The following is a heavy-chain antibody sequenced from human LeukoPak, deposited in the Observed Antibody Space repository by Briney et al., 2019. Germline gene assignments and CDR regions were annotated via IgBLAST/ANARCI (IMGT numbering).Heavy chain of an antibody. CDR1: GFTFSSSA. CDR2: INQDGSEK. CDR3: ATGYSSGWYFYFQR. V-gene: IGHV3-7*01. Sequence: GGSLRLSCAASGFTFSSSAMSWVRQAPGKGLEWVVNINQDGSEKNYVDSVKGRFTISRDNAKNSLSLRMNSLSAEDTAVYYCATGYSSGWYFYFQRWGQGSLVSVSS. J-gene: IGHJ1*01. D-gene: IGHD6-19*01.